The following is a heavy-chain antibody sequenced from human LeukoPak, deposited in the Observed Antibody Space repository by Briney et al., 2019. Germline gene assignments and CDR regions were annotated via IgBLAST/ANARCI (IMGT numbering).Heavy chain of an antibody. CDR1: GYSFTSYW. Sequence: GVSLKISCKGSGYSFTSYWIGWARQMPGKGLEWMGIIYPGDSDTRYSPSFQGQVTISADKSISTAYLQWSSLKASDTAMYYCARRRDYGGKNDQLDYWGQGTLVTVSS. CDR3: ARRRDYGGKNDQLDY. D-gene: IGHD4-23*01. J-gene: IGHJ4*02. V-gene: IGHV5-51*01. CDR2: IYPGDSDT.